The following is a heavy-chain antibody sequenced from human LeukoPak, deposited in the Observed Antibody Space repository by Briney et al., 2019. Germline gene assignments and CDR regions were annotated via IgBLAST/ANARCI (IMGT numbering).Heavy chain of an antibody. Sequence: ASVKVSCKASGYTFTSYGISWVRQAPGQGLEWMGWISAYNGNTNYAQKLQGRVTMTTDTSTSTAYMELRSLRSDDTAVYYCARDQASSGWYDNYYYYGMDVWGQGTTVTVS. J-gene: IGHJ6*02. D-gene: IGHD6-19*01. CDR3: ARDQASSGWYDNYYYYGMDV. V-gene: IGHV1-18*01. CDR2: ISAYNGNT. CDR1: GYTFTSYG.